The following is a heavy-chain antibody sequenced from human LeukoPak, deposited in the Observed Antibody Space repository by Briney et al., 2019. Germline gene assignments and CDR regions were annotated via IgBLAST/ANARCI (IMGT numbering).Heavy chain of an antibody. J-gene: IGHJ3*02. CDR2: ISWNSGSI. D-gene: IGHD3-16*01. Sequence: GGSLRLSCAASGFTFDDYAMHWVRQAPGKGLEWVSGISWNSGSIGYADSVKGRFTISRDNAKNSLFLQMDSLRVEDTAVYYCVKGKDLYGALDIWGQGTMVTVSS. V-gene: IGHV3-9*01. CDR1: GFTFDDYA. CDR3: VKGKDLYGALDI.